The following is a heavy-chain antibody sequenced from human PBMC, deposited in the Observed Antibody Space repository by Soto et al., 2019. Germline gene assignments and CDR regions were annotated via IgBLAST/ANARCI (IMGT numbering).Heavy chain of an antibody. D-gene: IGHD4-17*01. J-gene: IGHJ4*02. CDR3: ATVDFGDYPY. CDR1: GFTFSSYS. CDR2: ISSSSSTI. Sequence: GGSLRLSCAASGFTFSSYSMNWVRQAPGKGLEWVSYISSSSSTIYYADSVKGRFTISRDNAKNSLYLQMNSLRAEDTAVYYCATVDFGDYPYWGQGTLVTVSS. V-gene: IGHV3-48*01.